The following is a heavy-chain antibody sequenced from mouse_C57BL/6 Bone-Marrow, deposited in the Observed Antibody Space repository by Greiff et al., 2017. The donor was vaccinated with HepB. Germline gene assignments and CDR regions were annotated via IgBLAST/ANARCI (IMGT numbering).Heavy chain of an antibody. D-gene: IGHD1-1*01. J-gene: IGHJ1*03. CDR2: ISYDGSN. V-gene: IGHV3-6*01. Sequence: EVKLQESGPGLVKPSQSLSLTCSVTGYSITSGYYWNWIRQFPGNKLEWMGYISYDGSNNYNPSLKNRISITRDTSKNQFFLKLNSVTTEDTATYYCAREPLIPKDFDVWGTGTTVTVSS. CDR3: AREPLIPKDFDV. CDR1: GYSITSGYY.